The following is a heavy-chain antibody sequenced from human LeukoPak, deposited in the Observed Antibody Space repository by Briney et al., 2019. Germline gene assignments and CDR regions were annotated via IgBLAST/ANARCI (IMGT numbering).Heavy chain of an antibody. V-gene: IGHV3-48*03. J-gene: IGHJ4*02. CDR3: TTERGWLQLGDY. CDR2: ISGSGSTM. CDR1: GFTFSGYD. Sequence: PGGSLRLSCAASGFTFSGYDMNWVRQAPGKGLEWVSYISGSGSTMYYADSVKGRFTISRDNAKNSLYLQMNSLRAEDTAVYYCTTERGWLQLGDYWGQGTLVTVSS. D-gene: IGHD5-24*01.